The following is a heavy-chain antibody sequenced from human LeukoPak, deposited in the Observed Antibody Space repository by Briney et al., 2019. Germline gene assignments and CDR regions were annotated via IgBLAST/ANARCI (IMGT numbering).Heavy chain of an antibody. CDR2: INHSGST. Sequence: SETLSLTCAVYGGSFSGCYWSWIRQPPGKGLEWIGEINHSGSTNYNPSLKSRVTISVDTSKNQFSLKLSSVTAADTAVYYCARHSPLKNWFDPWGQGTLVTVSS. CDR3: ARHSPLKNWFDP. V-gene: IGHV4-34*01. J-gene: IGHJ5*02. CDR1: GGSFSGCY.